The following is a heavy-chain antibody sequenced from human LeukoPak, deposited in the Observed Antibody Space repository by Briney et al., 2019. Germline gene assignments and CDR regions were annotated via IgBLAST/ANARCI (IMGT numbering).Heavy chain of an antibody. Sequence: SSETLSLTCAVYVGSFSGYYWSWIRQPPGKGLEWIGEINHSGSTNYNPSLRSRVTISVDTSKNQFSLKLSSVTAADTAVYYCARLRYDSSGYYALDYWGQGTLVTVSS. CDR3: ARLRYDSSGYYALDY. J-gene: IGHJ4*02. CDR1: VGSFSGYY. CDR2: INHSGST. D-gene: IGHD3-22*01. V-gene: IGHV4-34*01.